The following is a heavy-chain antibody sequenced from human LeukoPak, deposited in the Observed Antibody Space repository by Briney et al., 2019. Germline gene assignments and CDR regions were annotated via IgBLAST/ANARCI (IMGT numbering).Heavy chain of an antibody. CDR2: VNADNGNT. CDR3: ARDLYGSGSYYKAGFDP. J-gene: IGHJ5*02. Sequence: ASVKVSCKASGYTFTGYYMHWVRQAPGQGLEWMGWVNADNGNTNYAQKVQDRVTMTTDTSTSTAYMELRSLRSDDTAVYYRARDLYGSGSYYKAGFDPWGQGTLVTVSS. V-gene: IGHV1-18*04. D-gene: IGHD3-10*01. CDR1: GYTFTGYY.